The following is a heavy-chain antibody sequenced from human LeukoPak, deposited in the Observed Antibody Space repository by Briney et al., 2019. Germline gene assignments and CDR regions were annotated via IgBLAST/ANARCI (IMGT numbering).Heavy chain of an antibody. D-gene: IGHD4-17*01. CDR2: ISWNSGTI. CDR1: GIPFCYYA. CDR3: TIQTYGAFNI. Sequence: SLGLSFGASGIPFCYYAKHWGRPAPGKGPEWVSGISWNSGTIDYADSVKGRFTTSRDNAKNSLYLQMNSLRAEDMALYYCTIQTYGAFNIWGQGTMVTVSS. J-gene: IGHJ3*02. V-gene: IGHV3-9*03.